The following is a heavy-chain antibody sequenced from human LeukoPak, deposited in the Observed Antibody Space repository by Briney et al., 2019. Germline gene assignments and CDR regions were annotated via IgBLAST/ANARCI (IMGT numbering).Heavy chain of an antibody. J-gene: IGHJ4*02. CDR3: ARAIAAAGTEGDY. CDR2: ISSSSSYI. V-gene: IGHV3-21*01. D-gene: IGHD6-13*01. Sequence: GGSLRLSCAASGFTFSSYSMNWVRQAPGKGLEWVSSISSSSSYIYYADSVKGRFTISRDNAKNSLYLQMNSLRAEDTAVYYCARAIAAAGTEGDYWGQGTLVTVSS. CDR1: GFTFSSYS.